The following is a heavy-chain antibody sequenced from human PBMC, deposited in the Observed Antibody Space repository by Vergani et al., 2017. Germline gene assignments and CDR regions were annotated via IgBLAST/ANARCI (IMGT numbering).Heavy chain of an antibody. V-gene: IGHV3-21*01. J-gene: IGHJ6*02. CDR1: GFTFSSYS. D-gene: IGHD6-19*01. CDR3: AIDQLGGGLYGQYNYYSYGMDV. CDR2: ISSSSSYI. Sequence: EVQLVESGGGLVKPGGSLRLSCAASGFTFSSYSMNCVRQAPGKGLEWVSSISSSSSYIYYAESVKGRFTISRDNAKNSLYMQMNSLRAEDTAVYCCAIDQLGGGLYGQYNYYSYGMDVWGQGTTVTVAS.